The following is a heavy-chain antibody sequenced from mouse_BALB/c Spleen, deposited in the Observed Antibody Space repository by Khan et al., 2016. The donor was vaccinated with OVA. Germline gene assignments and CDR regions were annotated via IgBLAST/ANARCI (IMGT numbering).Heavy chain of an antibody. J-gene: IGHJ3*01. V-gene: IGHV5-6*01. Sequence: EVQLVESGGDLVKPGGSLKLSCATFGFTFSTYGMSWVRQTPDKRLEWVATISSGGTYTYYPDSVKGRFTISRDNVKNTLYLQMSSLKSEDTAMYYCAGLAYYCDSEWFAYWGQGTLVTVSA. CDR3: AGLAYYCDSEWFAY. D-gene: IGHD1-1*01. CDR2: ISSGGTYT. CDR1: GFTFSTYG.